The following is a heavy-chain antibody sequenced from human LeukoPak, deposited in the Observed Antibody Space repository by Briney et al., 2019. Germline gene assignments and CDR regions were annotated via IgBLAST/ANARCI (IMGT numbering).Heavy chain of an antibody. CDR3: ARSSFHYSLFDY. Sequence: PGGSLRLSCAASGFTFSSYGMHWGRQAPGKGLERVAVIWYDGSNKYYADSVKGRFTISRDNSKNTLYLQMNSLRAEDTAVFYCARSSFHYSLFDYWGQGTLVTVSS. V-gene: IGHV3-33*01. J-gene: IGHJ4*02. CDR2: IWYDGSNK. D-gene: IGHD4-11*01. CDR1: GFTFSSYG.